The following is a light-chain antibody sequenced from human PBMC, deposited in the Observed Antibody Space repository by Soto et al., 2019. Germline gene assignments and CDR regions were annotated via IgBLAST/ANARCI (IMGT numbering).Light chain of an antibody. CDR2: DTS. J-gene: IGKJ4*01. V-gene: IGKV3-11*01. CDR1: QSINVY. Sequence: EIVLTQSPATLSLPPWERATLSCRASQSINVYLAWYQQKPGQAPRLLIFDTSNRATGTPARFSGSGSGTDFTLTISSLEPEDFVVYYCQQRSSWPLTFGGGTKVDIK. CDR3: QQRSSWPLT.